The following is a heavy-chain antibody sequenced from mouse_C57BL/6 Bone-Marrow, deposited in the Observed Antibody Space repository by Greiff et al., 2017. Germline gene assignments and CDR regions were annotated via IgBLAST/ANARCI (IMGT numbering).Heavy chain of an antibody. CDR2: IYPGSGNT. J-gene: IGHJ4*01. CDR1: GYTFTDYY. Sequence: QVQLKESGAELVRPGASVKLSCKASGYTFTDYYINWVKQRPGQGLEWIARIYPGSGNTYYNEKFKGKATLTAEKSSSTAYMQLSSLTSEDSAVYVCARRNYCGSSGDDAMDYWGQGTSVTVSS. V-gene: IGHV1-76*01. D-gene: IGHD1-1*01. CDR3: ARRNYCGSSGDDAMDY.